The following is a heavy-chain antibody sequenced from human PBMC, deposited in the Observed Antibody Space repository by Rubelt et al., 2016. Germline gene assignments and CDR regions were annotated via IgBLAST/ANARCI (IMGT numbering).Heavy chain of an antibody. V-gene: IGHV2-5*02. CDR3: ANSYDDIWSGGVDV. D-gene: IGHD3-3*01. CDR1: GFSLTANGVG. CDR2: IYWDGDE. Sequence: QITLKESGPTLVKPTQTLTLTCTFSGFSLTANGVGVGWIRQSPGQALEWLAFIYWDGDERHSSTLKPRLTITRDTAENQVVLRMTIMDPVDTGTYYCANSYDDIWSGGVDVWGQGTTVIVSS. J-gene: IGHJ6*02.